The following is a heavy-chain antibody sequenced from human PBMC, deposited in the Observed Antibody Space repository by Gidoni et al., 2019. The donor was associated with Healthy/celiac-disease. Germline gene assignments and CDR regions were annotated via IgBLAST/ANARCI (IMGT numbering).Heavy chain of an antibody. CDR2: ISYDGSNK. CDR3: ARDPQPSIAVAGLFDY. J-gene: IGHJ4*02. V-gene: IGHV3-30-3*01. D-gene: IGHD6-19*01. Sequence: QVQLVESGGGVVQPGRSLRLSCAASGFTFSSYAMHWVRQAPGKGLEWVAVISYDGSNKYYADSVKGRFTISRDNSKNTLYLQMNSLRAEDTAVYYCARDPQPSIAVAGLFDYWGQGTLVTVSS. CDR1: GFTFSSYA.